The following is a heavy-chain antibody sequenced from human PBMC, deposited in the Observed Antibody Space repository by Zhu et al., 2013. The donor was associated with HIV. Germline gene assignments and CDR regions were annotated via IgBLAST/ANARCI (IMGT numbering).Heavy chain of an antibody. CDR2: INPNSGGT. J-gene: IGHJ4*02. Sequence: QVQLVQSGAEVKEPGASVKVTCKASGYTFTGYYTHWVRQAPGQGLEWMGWINPNSGGTFYAKKFQGRVTMTRDTSISTAYMELSRLRSDDTAVYYCARDDSGVISSFDYWGQGTLVTVSS. CDR3: ARDDSGVISSFDY. D-gene: IGHD3-3*01. V-gene: IGHV1-2*02. CDR1: GYTFTGYY.